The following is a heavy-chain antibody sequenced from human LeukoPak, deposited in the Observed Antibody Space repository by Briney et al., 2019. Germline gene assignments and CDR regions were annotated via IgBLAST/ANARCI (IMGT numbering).Heavy chain of an antibody. D-gene: IGHD3-22*01. CDR1: GGSISSGDSY. CDR3: ARDRYYYDSSGYYLRYFDY. Sequence: PSQTLSLTCTVSGGSISSGDSYWTWIRLHPGKGLEWIGYISYSGSLYYNPSLKSRVTISADTSKNQFSLRLNSVTAADTAVYYCARDRYYYDSSGYYLRYFDYWGQGTLVTVSS. J-gene: IGHJ4*02. CDR2: ISYSGSL. V-gene: IGHV4-31*03.